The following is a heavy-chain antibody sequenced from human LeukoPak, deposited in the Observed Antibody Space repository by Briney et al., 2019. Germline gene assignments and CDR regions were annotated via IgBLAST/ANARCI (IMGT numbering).Heavy chain of an antibody. CDR1: GGSFSGYY. CDR3: ARARRITMIAVVITGDKRSYGMDV. Sequence: SETLSLTCAVYGGSFSGYYWSWIRQPPGKGLEWIGEINHSGSTNYNPSLKSRVTISVDTSKNQFSLKLSSVTAADTAVYYCARARRITMIAVVITGDKRSYGMDVWGQGTTVTVSS. CDR2: INHSGST. D-gene: IGHD3-22*01. V-gene: IGHV4-34*01. J-gene: IGHJ6*02.